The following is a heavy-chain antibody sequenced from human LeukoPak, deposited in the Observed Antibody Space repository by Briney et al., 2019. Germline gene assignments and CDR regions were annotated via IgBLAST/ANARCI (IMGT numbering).Heavy chain of an antibody. CDR1: GGSISSSSYY. J-gene: IGHJ4*02. V-gene: IGHV4-39*07. D-gene: IGHD3-22*01. CDR3: ASQPSITMIVDHPERNFDY. CDR2: IYYSGST. Sequence: PSETLSLTCTVSGGSISSSSYYWGWIRQPPGKGLEWIGSIYYSGSTYYNPSLKSRVTISVDTSKNQFSLKLSSVTAADTAVYYCASQPSITMIVDHPERNFDYWGQGTLVTVSS.